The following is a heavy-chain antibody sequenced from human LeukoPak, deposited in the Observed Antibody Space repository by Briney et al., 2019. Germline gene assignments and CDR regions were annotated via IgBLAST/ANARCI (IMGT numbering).Heavy chain of an antibody. CDR2: IYYTGSI. V-gene: IGHV4-59*01. D-gene: IGHD2-2*01. CDR1: GGSISRNY. Sequence: SETLSLTCTVSGGSISRNYWSWIRKPPGKGLQWIGYIYYTGSINYNPSLKSRVTISVDTSKNQFSLRLSSVTAADTAVYYCARVSVVPAAYFDYWGQGTLVTVSS. CDR3: ARVSVVPAAYFDY. J-gene: IGHJ4*02.